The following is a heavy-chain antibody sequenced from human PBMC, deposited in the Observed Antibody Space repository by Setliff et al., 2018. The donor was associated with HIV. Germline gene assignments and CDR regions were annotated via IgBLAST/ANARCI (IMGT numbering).Heavy chain of an antibody. J-gene: IGHJ4*02. CDR2: ISFDGSNK. V-gene: IGHV3-30*05. D-gene: IGHD2-2*01. CDR1: GFTFSYSG. Sequence: PGGSLRLSCAASGFTFSYSGMHWVRQAPGKGLEWVALISFDGSNKYYADSVKGRFTISRDYSQNTLYLQMNSLRSEDTAVYYCAKEDQRVTSVDYWGQGTPVTVSS. CDR3: AKEDQRVTSVDY.